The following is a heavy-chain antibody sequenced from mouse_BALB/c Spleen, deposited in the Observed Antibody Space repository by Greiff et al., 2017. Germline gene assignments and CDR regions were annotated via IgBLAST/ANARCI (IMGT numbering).Heavy chain of an antibody. Sequence: DVKLVESGGGLVQPGGSRKLSCAASGFTFSSFGMHWVRQAPEKGLEWVAYISSGSSTIYYADTVKGRFTISRDNPKNTLFLQMTSLRSEDTAMYYCARWDGKGRFAYWGQGTLVTVSA. CDR1: GFTFSSFG. CDR2: ISSGSSTI. V-gene: IGHV5-17*02. CDR3: ARWDGKGRFAY. D-gene: IGHD2-1*01. J-gene: IGHJ3*01.